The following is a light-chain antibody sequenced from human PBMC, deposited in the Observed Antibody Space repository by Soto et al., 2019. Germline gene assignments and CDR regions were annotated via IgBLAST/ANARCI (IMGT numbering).Light chain of an antibody. CDR3: QQYGASVT. V-gene: IGKV3-20*01. CDR1: QGVSSSY. J-gene: IGKJ3*01. CDR2: GAS. Sequence: EIVLTQSPGTLSLSPGEGATLSCRASQGVSSSYLAWYQHKPGLAPRLLIYGASSRASGIPDRFSGSGSGTDFTLTINRLEPEDFAVYYCQQYGASVTFGPGTKVDLK.